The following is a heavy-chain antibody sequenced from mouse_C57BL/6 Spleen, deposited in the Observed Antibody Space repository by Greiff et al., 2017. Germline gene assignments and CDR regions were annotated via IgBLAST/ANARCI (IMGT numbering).Heavy chain of an antibody. D-gene: IGHD2-4*01. J-gene: IGHJ3*01. CDR1: GYTFTSYW. V-gene: IGHV1-75*01. CDR2: IFPGSGST. CDR3: ARRGLPYDYDRTWFAY. Sequence: QVQLQQPGAELVMPGASVKLSCKASGYTFTSYWMHWVKQRPGQGLEWIGWIFPGSGSTYYNEKFKGKATLTVDKSSSTAYMLLSSLTSEDSAVYFCARRGLPYDYDRTWFAYWGQGTLVTVSA.